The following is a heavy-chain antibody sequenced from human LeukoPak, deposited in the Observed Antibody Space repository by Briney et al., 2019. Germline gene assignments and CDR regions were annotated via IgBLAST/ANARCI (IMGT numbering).Heavy chain of an antibody. D-gene: IGHD2-2*01. CDR3: AREGYREVVPAARSFDY. V-gene: IGHV3-21*01. CDR1: GFTFSSYA. J-gene: IGHJ4*02. Sequence: PGGSLRLSCAASGFTFSSYAMHWVRQAPGKGLEWVSSISSSSSYIYYADSVKGRFTISRDNAKNSLYLQMNSLRAEDTAVYYCAREGYREVVPAARSFDYWGQGTLVTVSS. CDR2: ISSSSSYI.